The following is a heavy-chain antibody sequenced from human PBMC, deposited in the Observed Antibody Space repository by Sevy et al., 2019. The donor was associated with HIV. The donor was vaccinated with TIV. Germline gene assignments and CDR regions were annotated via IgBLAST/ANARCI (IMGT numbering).Heavy chain of an antibody. V-gene: IGHV3-30-3*01. CDR1: RFTFSDYA. J-gene: IGHJ4*02. CDR2: ISYDGDNR. D-gene: IGHD3-10*01. CDR3: ARGGTYYGSGTFSASDY. Sequence: GGSLRLSCAASRFTFSDYALHWVRQAPDKGLEWVAVISYDGDNRSYGDSVKGRFTISRDNSKNTLFLQMNSLRVEDTAVYYCARGGTYYGSGTFSASDYWGQGTLVTVSS.